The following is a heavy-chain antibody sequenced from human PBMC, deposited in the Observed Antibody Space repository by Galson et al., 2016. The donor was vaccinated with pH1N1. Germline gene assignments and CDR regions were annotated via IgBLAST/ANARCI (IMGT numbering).Heavy chain of an antibody. Sequence: SLRLSCAASGFTFSSYNVNWVRQAPGKGLEWVSSISSSTSYKYYADSVKGRFTISRDNAKNSLYLQMNSLRAEDTAVYYCARGKRSIGWTTVDYWGQGTLVTVSS. V-gene: IGHV3-21*01. J-gene: IGHJ4*02. D-gene: IGHD6-19*01. CDR1: GFTFSSYN. CDR3: ARGKRSIGWTTVDY. CDR2: ISSSTSYK.